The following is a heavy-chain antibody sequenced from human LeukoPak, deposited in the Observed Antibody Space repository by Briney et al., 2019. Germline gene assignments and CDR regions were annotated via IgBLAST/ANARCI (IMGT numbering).Heavy chain of an antibody. V-gene: IGHV4-34*01. CDR2: INHSGST. CDR3: ARTAHYAIAAAGTGIYNWFDP. J-gene: IGHJ5*02. CDR1: GGSFSGYY. D-gene: IGHD6-13*01. Sequence: PSETLSLTCAVYGGSFSGYYWSWIRQPPGKGLEWIGEINHSGSTNYNPSLKSRVTISVDTSKNQFSLKLSSVTAADTAVYYCARTAHYAIAAAGTGIYNWFDPWGQGTLVTVSS.